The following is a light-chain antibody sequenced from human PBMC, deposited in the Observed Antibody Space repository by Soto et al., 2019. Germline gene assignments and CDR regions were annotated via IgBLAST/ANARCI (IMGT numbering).Light chain of an antibody. CDR1: QGISSA. CDR3: QQFNNYPIT. J-gene: IGKJ5*01. V-gene: IGKV1D-13*01. Sequence: AIQLTRSPSCLSASVVDVGASTFRASQGISSALAWYQQKPGKAPKLLIYDASSLESGVPSRFSGSGSGTDFTLTISSLQPEDFATYYCQQFNNYPITFGQGTRLEI. CDR2: DAS.